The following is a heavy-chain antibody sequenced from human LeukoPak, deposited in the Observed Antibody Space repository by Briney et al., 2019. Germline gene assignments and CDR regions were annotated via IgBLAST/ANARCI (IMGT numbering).Heavy chain of an antibody. V-gene: IGHV3-23*01. CDR1: GFTFSSYA. Sequence: PGGSLRLSCAASGFTFSSYAMNWVRQAPGKGLEWVSGISGSGGATYYADSVKGRFTMSRDNSKNTLYLQMNSLRAEDTAVYYCAKGAYYHGSGRYFDYWGQGTLVTVSS. J-gene: IGHJ4*02. D-gene: IGHD3-10*01. CDR2: ISGSGGAT. CDR3: AKGAYYHGSGRYFDY.